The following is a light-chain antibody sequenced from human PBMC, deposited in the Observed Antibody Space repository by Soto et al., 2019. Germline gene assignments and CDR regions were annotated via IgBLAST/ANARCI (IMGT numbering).Light chain of an antibody. CDR3: SSYTTSSTVV. CDR1: SSDVGGYNY. Sequence: QPVLTQPASVSGSPGQSITISCTGTSSDVGGYNYVSWYQQHPGKAPRLMMYEVSNRPSGVSNRFSGSKSGNTASLTISGLQAEDDADYYCSSYTTSSTVVFGTGTKLTVL. CDR2: EVS. V-gene: IGLV2-14*01. J-gene: IGLJ1*01.